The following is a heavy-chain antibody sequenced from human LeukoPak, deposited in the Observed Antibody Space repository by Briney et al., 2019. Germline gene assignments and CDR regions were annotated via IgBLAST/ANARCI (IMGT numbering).Heavy chain of an antibody. Sequence: GRSLRLSCEASGFTLSHYATHSVRQSPGKGLEWVALISYDGSNIQYADSVKGRFTISRDNSKNTLYLQMNTLRTEDTALYYCARDRAAAPWGYFDYWGQGTLVTVAS. CDR2: ISYDGSNI. CDR1: GFTLSHYA. D-gene: IGHD6-13*01. J-gene: IGHJ4*02. CDR3: ARDRAAAPWGYFDY. V-gene: IGHV3-30-3*01.